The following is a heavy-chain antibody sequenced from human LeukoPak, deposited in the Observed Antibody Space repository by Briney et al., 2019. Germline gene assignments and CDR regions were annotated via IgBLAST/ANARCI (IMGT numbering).Heavy chain of an antibody. CDR3: AKLPIVVVITNNIQFDP. J-gene: IGHJ5*02. D-gene: IGHD3-22*01. V-gene: IGHV3-23*01. CDR2: ITGSGGST. CDR1: GFTFINYG. Sequence: GGTLRLSCAASGFTFINYGMNWVRQAPGKGLEWVSGITGSGGSTYYADSVKGRFTISRDNSKNTLYLQMNSLRAEDTAVYYCAKLPIVVVITNNIQFDPWGQGTLVTVSS.